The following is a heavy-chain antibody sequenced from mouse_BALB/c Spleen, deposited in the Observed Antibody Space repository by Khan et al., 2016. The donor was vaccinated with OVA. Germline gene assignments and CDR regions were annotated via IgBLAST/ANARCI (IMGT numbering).Heavy chain of an antibody. CDR1: GYSITSDYA. J-gene: IGHJ2*01. V-gene: IGHV3-2*02. CDR3: ARAIMAN. Sequence: EVQLQESGPGLVKPSQSLSLTCTVTGYSITSDYAWNWIRQFPGNKLEWMGYISYSGSTSYNPSLKSRISITRDKSKNQFFLQLNSVTTEDTATYYWARAIMANWGQGTTLTVSA. CDR2: ISYSGST.